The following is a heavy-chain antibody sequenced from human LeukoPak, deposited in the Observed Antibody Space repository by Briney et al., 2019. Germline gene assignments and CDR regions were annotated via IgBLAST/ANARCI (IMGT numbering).Heavy chain of an antibody. Sequence: PSETLSLTCTVSGVSINSHYWSWIRQSPGKGLEWIAYGHYSGTTNYNPSLKSRVTISVDTSKNQFSLKLTSVSAADTAMYYCARHGKGTGYPLDYWGLGTLVTVSS. CDR2: GHYSGTT. J-gene: IGHJ4*02. CDR1: GVSINSHY. V-gene: IGHV4-59*08. CDR3: ARHGKGTGYPLDY. D-gene: IGHD3/OR15-3a*01.